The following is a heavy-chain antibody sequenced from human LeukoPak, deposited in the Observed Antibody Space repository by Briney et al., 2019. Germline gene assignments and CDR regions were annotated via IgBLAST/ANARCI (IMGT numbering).Heavy chain of an antibody. V-gene: IGHV3-15*07. Sequence: GGSLRLSCAASGFTFSNYGMHWVRQAPGKGLEWVGRIKSKTDGGTTDYAAPVKGRFTISRDDSKNTLYLQMNSLKTEDTAVYYCTTGLGYCSGGSCLSSDYYYYYGMDVWGQGTTVTVSS. CDR2: IKSKTDGGTT. CDR1: GFTFSNYG. D-gene: IGHD2-15*01. J-gene: IGHJ6*02. CDR3: TTGLGYCSGGSCLSSDYYYYYGMDV.